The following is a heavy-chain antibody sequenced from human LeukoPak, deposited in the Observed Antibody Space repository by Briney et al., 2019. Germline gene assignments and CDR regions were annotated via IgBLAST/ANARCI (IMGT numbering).Heavy chain of an antibody. Sequence: SETLSLTCTVSGGSISRNDYYWDWLRQPPGKGLEWIGSIYYSGTTYYNPSLRSRITISVDTSKNQFSLKLSSVTAADKAVYYCARRIPGPTWYFDLWGRGTLVTVSS. CDR2: IYYSGTT. CDR1: GGSISRNDYY. J-gene: IGHJ2*01. CDR3: ARRIPGPTWYFDL. V-gene: IGHV4-39*01. D-gene: IGHD2-2*02.